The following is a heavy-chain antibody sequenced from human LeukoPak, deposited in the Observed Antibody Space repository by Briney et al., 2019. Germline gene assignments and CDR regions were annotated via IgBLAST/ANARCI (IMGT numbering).Heavy chain of an antibody. CDR2: IYYSGST. D-gene: IGHD3-3*01. J-gene: IGHJ5*02. CDR1: GGSISSGDYY. V-gene: IGHV4-30-4*01. Sequence: SVTLSLTCTVSGGSISSGDYYWSWIRQPPGKGLEWIGYIYYSGSTYYNPSLKSRVTISVDTSKNQFSLKLSSVTAADTAVYYCARGRTEDTYYDFWHAHNWLDPWGQGTLVTVSS. CDR3: ARGRTEDTYYDFWHAHNWLDP.